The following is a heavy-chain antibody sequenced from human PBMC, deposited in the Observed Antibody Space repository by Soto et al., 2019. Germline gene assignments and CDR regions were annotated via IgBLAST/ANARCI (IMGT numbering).Heavy chain of an antibody. D-gene: IGHD3-22*01. J-gene: IGHJ6*02. Sequence: SETLSLTCSVSSGSISSNSYLWGWIRQPPGKGLEWIGAILYSGDTYYSESLKSRVTMSVDTAKNQFSLKLNSVTAADTAVYYCARQGRNTKIVILRHYATDFWGQGTAITVSS. V-gene: IGHV4-39*01. CDR3: ARQGRNTKIVILRHYATDF. CDR2: ILYSGDT. CDR1: SGSISSNSYL.